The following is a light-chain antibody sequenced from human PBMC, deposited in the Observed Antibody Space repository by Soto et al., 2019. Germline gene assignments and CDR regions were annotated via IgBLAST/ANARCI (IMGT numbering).Light chain of an antibody. V-gene: IGKV3-20*01. Sequence: EIVLTQSPGTLSLSPGERATLSCRASQSVSSSYLAWYQQKPGQAPRLLIYDASSRATGIPDRFSASGSGTDFTLTISRLEPEDFAVYYCQQYGSSPPMYTFGQGTKLEIK. CDR3: QQYGSSPPMYT. CDR1: QSVSSSY. J-gene: IGKJ2*01. CDR2: DAS.